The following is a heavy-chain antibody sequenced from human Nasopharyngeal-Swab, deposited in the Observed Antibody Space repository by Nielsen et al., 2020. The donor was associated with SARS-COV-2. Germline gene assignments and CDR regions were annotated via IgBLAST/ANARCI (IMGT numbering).Heavy chain of an antibody. Sequence: VRQAPGKGLEWVSYISSSSTIYYADSVKGRFTISRDNAKNSLYLQMNSLRDEDTAAYYCATSPGSYLAYWGQGTLVTVSS. CDR2: ISSSSTI. V-gene: IGHV3-48*02. D-gene: IGHD1-26*01. CDR3: ATSPGSYLAY. J-gene: IGHJ4*02.